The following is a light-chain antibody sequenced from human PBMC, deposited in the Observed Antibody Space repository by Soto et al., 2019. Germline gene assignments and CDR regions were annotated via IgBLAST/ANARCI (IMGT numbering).Light chain of an antibody. CDR1: QGIGND. V-gene: IGKV1-6*01. CDR2: AAS. CDR3: LQDSNYPLT. Sequence: AIQMTQSPSSLSASVGDRVNITCRASQGIGNDLGWYQQKPGKAPKLLIYAASNLPSGVPSRFRGSGSGTDFTLTISGLQPDDFATYYCLQDSNYPLTFGGGTKVDIK. J-gene: IGKJ4*01.